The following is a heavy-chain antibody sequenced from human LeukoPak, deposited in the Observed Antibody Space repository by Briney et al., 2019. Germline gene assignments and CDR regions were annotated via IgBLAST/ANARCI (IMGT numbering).Heavy chain of an antibody. Sequence: TLSLTCTVSGGSISSGGYYWSWIRQHSGKGLEWIGYIYYSGSTYYNPSLKSRVTISVDTSKNQFSLKLSSVTAADTAVYYCARVPHVDTAMVLDYWGQGTLVTVSS. V-gene: IGHV4-31*03. J-gene: IGHJ4*02. CDR3: ARVPHVDTAMVLDY. D-gene: IGHD5-18*01. CDR2: IYYSGST. CDR1: GGSISSGGYY.